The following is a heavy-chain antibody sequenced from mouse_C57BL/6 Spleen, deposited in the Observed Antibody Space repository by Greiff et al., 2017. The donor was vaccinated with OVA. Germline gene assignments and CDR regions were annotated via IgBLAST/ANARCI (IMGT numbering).Heavy chain of an antibody. CDR3: ARSITTVGWSFDY. Sequence: VQLQQSGPELVKPGASVKISCKASGYSFTGYYMNWVKQSPEKSLEWIGEINPSTGGTTYNQKFKAKATLTVDKSSSTAYMQLKSLTSEDSAVYYCARSITTVGWSFDYWGQGTTLTVSS. J-gene: IGHJ2*01. CDR2: INPSTGGT. CDR1: GYSFTGYY. V-gene: IGHV1-42*01. D-gene: IGHD1-1*01.